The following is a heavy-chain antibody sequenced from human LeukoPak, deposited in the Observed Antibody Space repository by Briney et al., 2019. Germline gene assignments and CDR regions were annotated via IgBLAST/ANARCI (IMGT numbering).Heavy chain of an antibody. CDR2: LYEDGRI. V-gene: IGHV3-53*01. D-gene: IGHD2-15*01. J-gene: IGHJ4*02. CDR1: GFPVDSNY. CDR3: ARGGGYYPIDY. Sequence: GGSLRLSCAASGFPVDSNYMNWVRQAPGKGLEWVSVLYEDGRIYYADSVKDRFTISRDTSKNILSLQLNGLRAEDTAVYYCARGGGYYPIDYWGQGTLVTVSS.